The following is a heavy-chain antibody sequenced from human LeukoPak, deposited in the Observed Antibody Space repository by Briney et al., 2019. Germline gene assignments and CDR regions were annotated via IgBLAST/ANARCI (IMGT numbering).Heavy chain of an antibody. V-gene: IGHV3-23*01. J-gene: IGHJ4*02. D-gene: IGHD2-15*01. CDR1: GFTFSSYA. Sequence: GGSLRLSCAASGFTFSSYAMSWVRQAPGKGLEWVSAISGSGGSTYYADSVKGRFTISRDNSKNTLYLQMSSLRAEDTAVYYRAKKYCSGGSCYFSRDYFDYWGQGTLVTVSS. CDR3: AKKYCSGGSCYFSRDYFDY. CDR2: ISGSGGST.